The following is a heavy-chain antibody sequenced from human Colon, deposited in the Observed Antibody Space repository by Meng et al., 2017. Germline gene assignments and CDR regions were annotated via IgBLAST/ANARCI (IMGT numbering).Heavy chain of an antibody. CDR2: IVPNSGDT. CDR3: ARSTPSLDY. Sequence: QVQVVQSGTEVQRAGSSVNASCKACGYTFSDCHIPWGRQAPGQGLEWMGWIVPNSGDTNYAQKFQGRVTMTRDTSISTTYMELSRLTSDDTAVYYCARSTPSLDYWGQGTLVTVSS. J-gene: IGHJ4*02. CDR1: GYTFSDCH. V-gene: IGHV1-2*02. D-gene: IGHD2-15*01.